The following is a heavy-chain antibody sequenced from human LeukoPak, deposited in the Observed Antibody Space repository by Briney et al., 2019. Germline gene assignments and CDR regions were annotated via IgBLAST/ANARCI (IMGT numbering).Heavy chain of an antibody. CDR1: GGTFSNYG. CDR2: IIPIFGTA. V-gene: IGHV1-69*13. CDR3: ARDRYYYDSSGYGY. D-gene: IGHD3-22*01. Sequence: GASVKVSCKASGGTFSNYGISWVRQAPGQGLEWMGGIIPIFGTANYAQKFQGRVTIAADESTSTAYMELSSLRSEDTAVYYCARDRYYYDSSGYGYWGQGTLVTVSS. J-gene: IGHJ4*02.